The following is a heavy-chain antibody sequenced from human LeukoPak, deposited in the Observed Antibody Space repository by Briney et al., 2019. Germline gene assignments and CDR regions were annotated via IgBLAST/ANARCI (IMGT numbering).Heavy chain of an antibody. V-gene: IGHV3-30-3*01. CDR2: ISYDGSNK. J-gene: IGHJ4*02. CDR3: ARDRPYSSGWYPDY. CDR1: GFTFSSYA. D-gene: IGHD6-19*01. Sequence: QTGGSLRLSCAASGFTFSSYAMHWVRQAPGKGLEWVAVISYDGSNKYYADSVKGRFTISRDNSKNTLHLQMNSLRAEDTAVYYCARDRPYSSGWYPDYWGQGTLVTVSS.